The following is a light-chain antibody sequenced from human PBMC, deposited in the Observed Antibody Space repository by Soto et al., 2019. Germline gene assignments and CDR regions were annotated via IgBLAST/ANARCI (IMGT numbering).Light chain of an antibody. J-gene: IGKJ4*01. Sequence: ASQSVSSNLAWYQQKPGRAPRLLIYGASTRAIGIPARFSGSGGGRELTYVCSILQSEDSAVHYCKVSDNLPRTLAGGTKVDIK. CDR1: QSVSSN. CDR2: GAS. V-gene: IGKV3-15*01. CDR3: KVSDNLPRT.